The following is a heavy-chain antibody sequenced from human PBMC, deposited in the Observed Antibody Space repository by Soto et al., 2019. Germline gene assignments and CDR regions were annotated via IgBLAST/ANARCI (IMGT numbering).Heavy chain of an antibody. D-gene: IGHD4-17*01. CDR2: IYYSGRT. J-gene: IGHJ4*02. CDR1: GCSISSSSYY. Sequence: XETLSLTCTVAGCSISSSSYYWGWIRQPPGKGLEWIGSIYYSGRTNNNPSLKSRVTMSIDTSKNQFSLRLSSVTAADTAVYYCARHYGDYFDLFDYWGQGTLVTVSS. V-gene: IGHV4-39*07. CDR3: ARHYGDYFDLFDY.